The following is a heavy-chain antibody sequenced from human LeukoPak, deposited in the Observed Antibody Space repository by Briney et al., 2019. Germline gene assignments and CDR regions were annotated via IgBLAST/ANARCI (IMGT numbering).Heavy chain of an antibody. CDR1: GYTFTSYG. Sequence: VASVKVSCKASGYTFTSYGISWVRQAPGQGLERMGWISAYNGNTNYAQKLQGRVTMTTDTSTSTAYMELRSLRSDDTAVYYCARDPRDYYYMDVWGKGTTVTVSS. CDR2: ISAYNGNT. J-gene: IGHJ6*03. CDR3: ARDPRDYYYMDV. V-gene: IGHV1-18*01.